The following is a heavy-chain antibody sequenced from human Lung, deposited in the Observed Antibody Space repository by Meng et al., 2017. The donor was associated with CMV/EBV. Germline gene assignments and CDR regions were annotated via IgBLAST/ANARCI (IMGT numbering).Heavy chain of an antibody. CDR2: IWFDGSSK. Sequence: HVELGRCGGGGAPRGGSRIPSCGGSGLSTYGMHVVRQVQGKGLEWVAFIWFDGSSKYYADSVKGRFSISRDNSKNTLYLQMNSLRPEDTGVYYCAKDGKSGGYFDYWGQGTLVTVSS. J-gene: IGHJ4*02. CDR1: GLSTYG. CDR3: AKDGKSGGYFDY. V-gene: IGHV3-30*02. D-gene: IGHD1-1*01.